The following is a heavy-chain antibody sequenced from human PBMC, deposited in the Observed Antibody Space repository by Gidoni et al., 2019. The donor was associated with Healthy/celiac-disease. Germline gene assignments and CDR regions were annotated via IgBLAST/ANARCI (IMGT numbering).Heavy chain of an antibody. CDR1: GGSISSSSYY. CDR3: ARDSSSWDKYYFDY. CDR2: IYYSGST. J-gene: IGHJ4*02. V-gene: IGHV4-39*01. D-gene: IGHD6-13*01. Sequence: QLQLQESGPGLVKPSETLSLPCTVSGGSISSSSYYWGWIRQPPGKGLEWIGSIYYSGSTYYNPSLKSRVTISVDTSKNQFSLKLSSVTAADTAVYYCARDSSSWDKYYFDYWGQGTLVTVSS.